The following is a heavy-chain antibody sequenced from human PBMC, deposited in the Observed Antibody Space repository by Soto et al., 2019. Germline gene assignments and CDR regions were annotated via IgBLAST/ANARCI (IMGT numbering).Heavy chain of an antibody. CDR1: GYTFTGYY. CDR3: ARDHTPYSSGWDDAFDI. V-gene: IGHV1-2*04. Sequence: QVQLVQSGAEVKKPGASVKVSCKASGYTFTGYYMHWVRQAPGQGLEWMGWINPNSGGTNYAQKFQGWVTMTRDTSISTAYMELSRLRSDDTAVYYCARDHTPYSSGWDDAFDIWGQGTMVTVSS. J-gene: IGHJ3*02. D-gene: IGHD6-19*01. CDR2: INPNSGGT.